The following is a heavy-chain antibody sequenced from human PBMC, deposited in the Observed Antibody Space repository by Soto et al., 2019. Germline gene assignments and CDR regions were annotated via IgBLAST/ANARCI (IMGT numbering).Heavy chain of an antibody. CDR2: IKSKTDGGTT. V-gene: IGHV3-15*01. CDR3: TTDFNDFWSGYYYDAFDI. Sequence: EVQLVESGGGLVKPGGSLRLSCAASGFTFSNAWMSWVRQAPGKGLEWVGRIKSKTDGGTTDYAAPVKGRFTISRDDSQYTLYLQMNSLKTEDSAVYYCTTDFNDFWSGYYYDAFDIWGKGTMVTVSS. D-gene: IGHD3-3*01. CDR1: GFTFSNAW. J-gene: IGHJ3*02.